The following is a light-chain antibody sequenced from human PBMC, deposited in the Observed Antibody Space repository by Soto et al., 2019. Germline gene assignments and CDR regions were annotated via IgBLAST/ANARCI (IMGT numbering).Light chain of an antibody. Sequence: DIVMTQSPDSLAVSLGERATINCKSSQSVLYSSNKKNYLAWYQQKSGQPPKLIIYWASTRESGVPDRFSGSGSSTDFTLNISSLQAEDVAVYYCQQYYSLPINFGQGTRLAIK. CDR1: QSVLYSSNKKNY. J-gene: IGKJ5*01. CDR2: WAS. CDR3: QQYYSLPIN. V-gene: IGKV4-1*01.